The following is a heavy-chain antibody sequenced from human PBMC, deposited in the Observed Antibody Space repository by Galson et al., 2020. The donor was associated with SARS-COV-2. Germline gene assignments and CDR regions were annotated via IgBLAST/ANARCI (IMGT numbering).Heavy chain of an antibody. D-gene: IGHD2-21*01. Sequence: GGSLRLSCSASGFRFSINSLIWVRQAPGKGLDWISHINGNGATISYADSVKGRFTVSRDNAKDSLYLQMNSLRAEDTAVYYCARDPLNCDGDCYSATNWGRGTLVTVSS. CDR2: INGNGATI. CDR1: GFRFSINS. CDR3: ARDPLNCDGDCYSATN. J-gene: IGHJ4*02. V-gene: IGHV3-48*01.